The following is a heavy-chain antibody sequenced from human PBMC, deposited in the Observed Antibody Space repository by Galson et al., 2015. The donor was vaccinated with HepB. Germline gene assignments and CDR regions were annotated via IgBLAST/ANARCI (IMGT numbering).Heavy chain of an antibody. CDR2: INAGNGNT. V-gene: IGHV1-3*01. CDR3: ARVGDYSGYDFDSGYFDY. J-gene: IGHJ4*02. CDR1: GYTFTSYA. Sequence: SVKVSCKASGYTFTSYAMHWVRQAPGQRLGWMGWINAGNGNTKYSQKFQGRVTITRDTSASTAYMELSSLRSEDTAVYYCARVGDYSGYDFDSGYFDYWGQGTLVTVSS. D-gene: IGHD5-12*01.